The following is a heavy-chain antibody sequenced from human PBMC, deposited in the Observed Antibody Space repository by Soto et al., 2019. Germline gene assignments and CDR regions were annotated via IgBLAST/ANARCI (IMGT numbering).Heavy chain of an antibody. CDR1: RFIVSSSY. Sequence: DVQLVETGGGLIQPGGSLRLSCAASRFIVSSSYMSWVRQAPGKGLEWVSVIYSDGRTYYADSVKGRFTISRDNSKNTLYLQMNSLSAEDRAVYYCARCSGWYGQCYFDCWGQGTLVTVSS. CDR3: ARCSGWYGQCYFDC. V-gene: IGHV3-53*02. D-gene: IGHD6-13*01. J-gene: IGHJ4*02. CDR2: IYSDGRT.